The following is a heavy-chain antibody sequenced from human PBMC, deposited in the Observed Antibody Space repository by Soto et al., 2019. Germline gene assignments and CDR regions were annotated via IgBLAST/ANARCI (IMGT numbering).Heavy chain of an antibody. Sequence: SETLSLTCTVSVGSITSGGSFWIWIRQHPGKGPEWIAFIGYSGATSYNPSLASRVTISADTYKSQFSLNLRSVTAADTAVYYCARGGASSKWFAPWGQGTLVTVSS. CDR1: VGSITSGGSF. D-gene: IGHD2-15*01. J-gene: IGHJ5*02. CDR2: IGYSGAT. CDR3: ARGGASSKWFAP. V-gene: IGHV4-31*03.